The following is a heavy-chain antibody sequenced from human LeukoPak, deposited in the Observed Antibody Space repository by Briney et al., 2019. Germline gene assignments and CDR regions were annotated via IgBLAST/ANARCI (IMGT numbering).Heavy chain of an antibody. V-gene: IGHV7-4-1*02. CDR2: INTNTGNP. CDR3: ASLPSVQQLIPGQAFDI. Sequence: GASVKVSCKASGYSFTDYAMNWVRQAPGQGLEWMGWINTNTGNPTYAQGFRGRFVFSLATSVSTAYLQISSLKAEDTAVYLCASLPSVQQLIPGQAFDIWGQGTMVTVPS. CDR1: GYSFTDYA. J-gene: IGHJ3*02. D-gene: IGHD6-13*01.